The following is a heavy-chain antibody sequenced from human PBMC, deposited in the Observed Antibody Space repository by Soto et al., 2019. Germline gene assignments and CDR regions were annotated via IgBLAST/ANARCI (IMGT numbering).Heavy chain of an antibody. Sequence: EVQLLESGGGLVQPGGSLRLSCAASGFTFTDYALSWVRQAPGQGLEWVATIRGIGGSTYLADSLKGRLSISRDNSKNTVSLLMNSLRVEDTAVYFCARGSSGYISSWYYFDYWGRGTLVTVSS. CDR3: ARGSSGYISSWYYFDY. J-gene: IGHJ4*02. CDR1: GFTFTDYA. D-gene: IGHD6-13*01. V-gene: IGHV3-23*01. CDR2: IRGIGGST.